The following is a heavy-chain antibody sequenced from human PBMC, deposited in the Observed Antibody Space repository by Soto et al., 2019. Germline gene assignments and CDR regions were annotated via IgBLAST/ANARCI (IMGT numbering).Heavy chain of an antibody. J-gene: IGHJ4*02. V-gene: IGHV3-30*01. CDR3: ATERDSFDY. CDR1: GFTFSSYA. CDR2: ISYDGRSK. Sequence: QVPLVESGGGVVQPGRSLRLSCAASGFTFSSYAMHWVRQAPGKGLEWVAFISYDGRSKFYADSVKGRFTISRDNSKNTVDLQMNSLSVEDTALYYCATERDSFDYWGQGTLVTVSS.